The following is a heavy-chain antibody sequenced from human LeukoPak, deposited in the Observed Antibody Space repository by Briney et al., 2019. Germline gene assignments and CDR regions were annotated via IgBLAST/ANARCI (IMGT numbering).Heavy chain of an antibody. V-gene: IGHV3-23*01. J-gene: IGHJ6*02. CDR1: GFTVSSNY. Sequence: GGSLRLSCAASGFTVSSNYMSWVRQAPGKGLEWVSAISGSGGSTYYADSVKGRFTISRDNSKNTLYLQMNSLRAEDTAVYYCAKDVRYSSSWYGSYGMDVWGQGTTVTVSS. D-gene: IGHD6-13*01. CDR3: AKDVRYSSSWYGSYGMDV. CDR2: ISGSGGST.